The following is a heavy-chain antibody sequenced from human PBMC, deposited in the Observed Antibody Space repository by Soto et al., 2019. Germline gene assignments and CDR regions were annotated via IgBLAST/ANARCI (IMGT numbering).Heavy chain of an antibody. V-gene: IGHV1-58*02. D-gene: IGHD1-1*01. CDR2: IVVGSGNT. J-gene: IGHJ4*02. CDR3: AADTIGAADIFDH. CDR1: GFTFISSA. Sequence: SVKVSCKASGFTFISSAMQWVRQSRGQRLEWIGWIVVGSGNTNYAQKFQERVTITRDMSTSTAYMELSSLRSEDTAVYYCAADTIGAADIFDHWGQGTLVTVSS.